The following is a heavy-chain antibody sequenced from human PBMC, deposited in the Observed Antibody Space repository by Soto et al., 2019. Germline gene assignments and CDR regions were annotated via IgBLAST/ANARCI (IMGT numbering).Heavy chain of an antibody. Sequence: PGGSLRLSCAASGFTFSSYAMSWVRQAPGKGLEWVSAISGSGGSTYYADSVKGRFTISGDNSKNTLYLQMNSLRAEDTAVYYCAKEKGSGYSSSGSRDYYYYYGMDVWGQGTTVTVSS. D-gene: IGHD6-13*01. V-gene: IGHV3-23*01. CDR2: ISGSGGST. CDR1: GFTFSSYA. J-gene: IGHJ6*02. CDR3: AKEKGSGYSSSGSRDYYYYYGMDV.